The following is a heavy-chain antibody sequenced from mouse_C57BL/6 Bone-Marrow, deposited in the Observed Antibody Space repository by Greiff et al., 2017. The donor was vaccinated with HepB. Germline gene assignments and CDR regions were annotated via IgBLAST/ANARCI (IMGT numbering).Heavy chain of an antibody. CDR2: ISSGGDYI. V-gene: IGHV5-9-1*02. J-gene: IGHJ3*01. Sequence: EVMLVESGEGLVKPGGSLKLSCAASGFTFSSYAMSWVRQTPEKRLEWVAYISSGGDYIYYADTVKGRFTISRDNARNTLYLQMSSLKSEDTAMYYCTGLTGTRGVFAYWGQGTLVTVSA. CDR3: TGLTGTRGVFAY. CDR1: GFTFSSYA. D-gene: IGHD4-1*01.